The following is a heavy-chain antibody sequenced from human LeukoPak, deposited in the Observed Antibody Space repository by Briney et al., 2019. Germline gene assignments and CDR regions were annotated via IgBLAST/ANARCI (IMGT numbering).Heavy chain of an antibody. CDR3: ARDRSPYSGDECYFDAFDL. CDR2: INRDGSKN. CDR1: EFTFGSYW. D-gene: IGHD2-21*01. J-gene: IGHJ3*01. V-gene: IGHV3-7*03. Sequence: GGSLRLSCAASEFTFGSYWMTWVRQAPGKGLEWVANINRDGSKNHFVDSVKGRFTISRDNAKNFLYLQMNSLRAEDTAVYFCARDRSPYSGDECYFDAFDLWGQGTMVTVSS.